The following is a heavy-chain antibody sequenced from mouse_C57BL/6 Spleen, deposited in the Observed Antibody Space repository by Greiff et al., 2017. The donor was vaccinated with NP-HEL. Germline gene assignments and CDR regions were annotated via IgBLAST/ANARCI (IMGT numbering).Heavy chain of an antibody. CDR3: ASPLRYYFDY. J-gene: IGHJ2*01. CDR2: INPNNGGT. Sequence: EVQLQQSGPELVKPGASVKISCKASGYTFTDYYMNWVKQSHGKSLEWIGDINPNNGGTSYNQKFKGKATLTVDKSSSTAYMELRSLTSEDSAVYYCASPLRYYFDYWGQGTTLTVSS. CDR1: GYTFTDYY. V-gene: IGHV1-26*01.